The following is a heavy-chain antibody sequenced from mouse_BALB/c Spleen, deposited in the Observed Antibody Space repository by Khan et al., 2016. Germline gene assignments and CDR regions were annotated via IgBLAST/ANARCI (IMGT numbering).Heavy chain of an antibody. Sequence: QVQLQQSGAELVRPGSSVKISCKASGYVFSSYWMNWVKQRPGQGLEWIGQIYPGDGDTYYNGKLKGKVTLTADKSSSTAYMQLSSLKSDDAAVYFCASGTPLADWGQGTLVTVSA. CDR1: GYVFSSYW. CDR3: ASGTPLAD. V-gene: IGHV1-80*01. CDR2: IYPGDGDT. J-gene: IGHJ3*01. D-gene: IGHD1-1*02.